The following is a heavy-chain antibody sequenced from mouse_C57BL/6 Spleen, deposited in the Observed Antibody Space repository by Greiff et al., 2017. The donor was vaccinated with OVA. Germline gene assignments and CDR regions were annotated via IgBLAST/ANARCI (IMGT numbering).Heavy chain of an antibody. J-gene: IGHJ3*01. Sequence: LLESGAELVRPGTSVKVSCKASGYAFTNYLIEWVKQRPGQGLEWIGVINPGSGGTNYNEKFKGKATLTADKSSSTAYMQLSSLTSEDSAVYFCARFYDYDPFAYWGQGTLVTVSA. D-gene: IGHD2-4*01. CDR1: GYAFTNYL. CDR3: ARFYDYDPFAY. V-gene: IGHV1-54*01. CDR2: INPGSGGT.